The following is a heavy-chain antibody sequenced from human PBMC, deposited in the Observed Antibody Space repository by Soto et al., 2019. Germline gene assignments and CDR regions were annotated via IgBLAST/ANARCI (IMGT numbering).Heavy chain of an antibody. Sequence: GGSLRLSCAASGFTFSSYAMSWVRQAPGKGLEWVSAISGSGGSTYYADSVKGRFTISRDNSKNTLYLQMNSLRAEDTAVYYCAKTNDFWSYYGMDVWGQGTTVTVSS. V-gene: IGHV3-23*01. CDR1: GFTFSSYA. CDR2: ISGSGGST. J-gene: IGHJ6*02. CDR3: AKTNDFWSYYGMDV. D-gene: IGHD3-3*01.